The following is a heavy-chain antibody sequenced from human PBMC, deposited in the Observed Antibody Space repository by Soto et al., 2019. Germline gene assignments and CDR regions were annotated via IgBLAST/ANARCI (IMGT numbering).Heavy chain of an antibody. Sequence: PSETLSLTCTVSGGSISSSYWSWIRQPPGKGLEWIGYIYSSGTTSYNPSLKSRVTISIDTSKKQFSLKVNSVTAADAAVYYCARENAHFYGAFDNWGQGTLVTVSS. CDR3: ARENAHFYGAFDN. J-gene: IGHJ4*02. V-gene: IGHV4-59*01. CDR1: GGSISSSY. D-gene: IGHD2-2*01. CDR2: IYSSGTT.